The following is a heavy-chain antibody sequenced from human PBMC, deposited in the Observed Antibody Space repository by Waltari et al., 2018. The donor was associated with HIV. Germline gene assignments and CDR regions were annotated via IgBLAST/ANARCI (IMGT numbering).Heavy chain of an antibody. J-gene: IGHJ4*02. D-gene: IGHD3-10*01. CDR3: ARGRNTKPAIYGSGEDY. Sequence: QVQLQQWGAGLLKPSETLSLTCAVYGGSFSGYYWSWIRQPPGKGLEWIGEINHSGSTNYNPSLKSRVTISVDTSKNQFSLKLSSVTAADTAVYYCARGRNTKPAIYGSGEDYWGQGTLVTVSS. CDR1: GGSFSGYY. CDR2: INHSGST. V-gene: IGHV4-34*01.